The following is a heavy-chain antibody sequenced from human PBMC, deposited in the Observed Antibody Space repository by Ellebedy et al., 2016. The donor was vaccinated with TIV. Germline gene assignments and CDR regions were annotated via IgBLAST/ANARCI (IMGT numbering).Heavy chain of an antibody. Sequence: MPSETLSLTCTVSGGSISSYYWSWIRQPAGKGLEWIGRIYTSGSTNYNPPLKSRVTISVDTSKNQFSLKLSSVTAADTAVYYCARVLSWSKPTYFDYWGQGTLVTVSS. CDR3: ARVLSWSKPTYFDY. CDR1: GGSISSYY. CDR2: IYTSGST. D-gene: IGHD6-13*01. V-gene: IGHV4-4*07. J-gene: IGHJ4*02.